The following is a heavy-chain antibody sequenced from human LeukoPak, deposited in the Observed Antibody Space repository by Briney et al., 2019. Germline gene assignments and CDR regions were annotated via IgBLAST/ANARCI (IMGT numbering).Heavy chain of an antibody. V-gene: IGHV3-11*05. Sequence: SLRLSCAASGFTFSDYYMSWISQAHGKGMEWDSSISGSSSYTKNAHSVKGRFTISRDNAMNSVYLQMDGLRAEDTAVYYCARASVVVTARSTSLFDYWGQGTLVTVSS. D-gene: IGHD2-21*02. CDR3: ARASVVVTARSTSLFDY. J-gene: IGHJ4*02. CDR1: GFTFSDYY. CDR2: ISGSSSYT.